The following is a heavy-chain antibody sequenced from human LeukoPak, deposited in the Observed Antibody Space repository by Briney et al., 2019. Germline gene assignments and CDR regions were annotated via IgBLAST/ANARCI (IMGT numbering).Heavy chain of an antibody. CDR2: VYYTGST. J-gene: IGHJ4*02. V-gene: IGHV4-59*01. Sequence: PSETLSLICTVSGGSISGYYWTWIRQPPGKGLECIGYVYYTGSTYYNPSLKSRVTISVDTSRNQFSLKLNSVTAADTAVYYCARDSSTVTTRHFDYWGQGTLVTVSS. D-gene: IGHD4-17*01. CDR3: ARDSSTVTTRHFDY. CDR1: GGSISGYY.